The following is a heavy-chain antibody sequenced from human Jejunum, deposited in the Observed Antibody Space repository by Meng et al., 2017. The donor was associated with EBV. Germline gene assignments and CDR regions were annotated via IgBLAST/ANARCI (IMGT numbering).Heavy chain of an antibody. CDR3: TDVGGDMI. D-gene: IGHD3-16*01. CDR1: GFTFTNSP. CDR2: IKRTTDGGTT. Sequence: EVPLVGSGGGLVKPGASLRLSCAASGFTFTNSPMTWVRQAPGKGLEWVGRIKRTTDGGTTDYAAPVKGRFTISRDDSKNTLYLQMNSLKTEDTAVYYCTDVGGDMIWGQGILVTVSS. J-gene: IGHJ4*02. V-gene: IGHV3-15*01.